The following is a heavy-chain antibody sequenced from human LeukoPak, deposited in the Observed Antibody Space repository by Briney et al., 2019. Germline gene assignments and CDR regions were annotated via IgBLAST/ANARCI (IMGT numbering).Heavy chain of an antibody. D-gene: IGHD3-22*01. CDR1: GGSISSYY. Sequence: NPSETLSLTCTVSGGSISSYYWSWLRQPAGKGLEWIGRIYTSGSTNYNPSLKSRVTMSVDTSKNQFSLKLSCVTAADTTVYYCARDHKEPNDSSYYYYVAHFGGWGQGTLVTV. J-gene: IGHJ4*02. CDR2: IYTSGST. V-gene: IGHV4-4*07. CDR3: ARDHKEPNDSSYYYYVAHFGG.